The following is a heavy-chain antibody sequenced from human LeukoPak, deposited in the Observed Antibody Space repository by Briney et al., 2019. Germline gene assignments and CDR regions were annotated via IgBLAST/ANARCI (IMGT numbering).Heavy chain of an antibody. J-gene: IGHJ4*02. CDR1: GYTFTSYG. Sequence: ASVKVSCKASGYTFTSYGISWVRQAPGQGLEWMGWISAYNGDTNYAQKLQGRVTMTTDTSTSTAYMELRSLRSDDTAVYYCARSSSVTIPGYYFDYWGQGTLVTVSS. V-gene: IGHV1-18*01. D-gene: IGHD2-21*01. CDR2: ISAYNGDT. CDR3: ARSSSVTIPGYYFDY.